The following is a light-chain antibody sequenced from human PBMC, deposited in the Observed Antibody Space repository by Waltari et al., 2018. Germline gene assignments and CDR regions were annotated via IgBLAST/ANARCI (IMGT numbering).Light chain of an antibody. V-gene: IGLV3-21*02. J-gene: IGLJ2*01. CDR3: QVWDRISRNVV. Sequence: SDVLTPPPSVSVAPGQPARITCGGNNIGSKRVHWCQQKACQAPVLVVYDESDRPSGIPGRLSGAISGNPTTQANNRVEAGDEDDDYRQVWDRISRNVVFGGGTKLTVL. CDR1: NIGSKR. CDR2: DES.